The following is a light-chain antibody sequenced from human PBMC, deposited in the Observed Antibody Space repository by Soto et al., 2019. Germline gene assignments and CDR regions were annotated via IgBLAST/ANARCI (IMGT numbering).Light chain of an antibody. Sequence: EIVLTQSPGTLSLSPGERATLSCRASQSIYSNYLAWYQQKPGQAPRLLIYVASTRIAGVPDRFSGSGSGTDFTLTISRLEPEDFAVYYCQHYVNSPRTFGQGTKVEFK. J-gene: IGKJ1*01. V-gene: IGKV3-20*01. CDR1: QSIYSNY. CDR2: VAS. CDR3: QHYVNSPRT.